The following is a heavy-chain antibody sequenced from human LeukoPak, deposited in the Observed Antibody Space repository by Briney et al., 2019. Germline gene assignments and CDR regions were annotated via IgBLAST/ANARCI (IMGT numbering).Heavy chain of an antibody. CDR2: IYYSGST. D-gene: IGHD3-22*01. CDR3: ASRTGGRASSGRPFDY. J-gene: IGHJ4*02. Sequence: PSETLSLTCTVSGGSISSYYWSWIRQPPGKGLEWIGYIYYSGSTNYNPSLKSRVTISVDTSKNQFSLKLSSVTAADTAVYYCASRTGGRASSGRPFDYWGQGTLVTVSS. CDR1: GGSISSYY. V-gene: IGHV4-59*01.